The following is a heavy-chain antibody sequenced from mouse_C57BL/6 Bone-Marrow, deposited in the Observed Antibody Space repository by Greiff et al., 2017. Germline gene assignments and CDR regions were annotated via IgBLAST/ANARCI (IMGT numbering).Heavy chain of an antibody. CDR1: GFTFTDYY. J-gene: IGHJ3*01. V-gene: IGHV7-3*01. CDR3: ARYSYEAWFAY. Sequence: EVMLVESGGGLVQPGGSLSLSCAASGFTFTDYYMSWVRQPPGKALEWLGFIRNKANGYTTEYSASVKGRYTISRDNSQSILYLQMNALRAEDSATYYCARYSYEAWFAYWGQGTLVTVSA. D-gene: IGHD2-12*01. CDR2: IRNKANGYTT.